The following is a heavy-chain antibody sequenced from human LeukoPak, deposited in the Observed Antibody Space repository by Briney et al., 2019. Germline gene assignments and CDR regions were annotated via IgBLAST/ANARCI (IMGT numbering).Heavy chain of an antibody. CDR3: ARGRRWDLLVSLIDASDI. J-gene: IGHJ3*02. Sequence: GGSLRLSCAASGFSVSSNFMTWVRQAPGKGLEWVSVIFSGGSTYYADSVKGRFTISRDNSKNTLYLQMNSLRAEDTAVYYCARGRRWDLLVSLIDASDIWGQGTMVTVSS. V-gene: IGHV3-53*01. D-gene: IGHD1-26*01. CDR1: GFSVSSNF. CDR2: IFSGGST.